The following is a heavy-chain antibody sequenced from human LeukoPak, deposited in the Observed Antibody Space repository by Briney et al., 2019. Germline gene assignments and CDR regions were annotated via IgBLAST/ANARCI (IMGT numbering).Heavy chain of an antibody. CDR2: ISSSSSYI. CDR1: GVTFSSYS. D-gene: IGHD2-2*02. J-gene: IGHJ5*02. Sequence: GGSLRLSCAASGVTFSSYSMNWVRQAPGKGLEWVSSISSSSSYIYYADSVKGRFTISRDNAKNSLYLQMNSLRAEDTAVYYCARGSRDIAVVPAAIDWFDPWGQGTLVTVSS. V-gene: IGHV3-21*01. CDR3: ARGSRDIAVVPAAIDWFDP.